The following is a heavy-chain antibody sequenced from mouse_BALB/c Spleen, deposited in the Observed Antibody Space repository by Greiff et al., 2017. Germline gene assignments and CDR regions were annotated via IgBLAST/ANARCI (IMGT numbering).Heavy chain of an antibody. V-gene: IGHV5-6*01. CDR3: ARDPSMDY. CDR2: ISSGGSYT. J-gene: IGHJ4*01. CDR1: GFTFSSYG. Sequence: EVKVMESGGDLVKPGGSLKLSCAASGFTFSSYGMSWVRQTPDKRLEWVATISSGGSYTYYPDSVKGRFTISRDNAKNTLYLQMSSLKSEDTAMYYCARDPSMDYWGQGTSVTVSS.